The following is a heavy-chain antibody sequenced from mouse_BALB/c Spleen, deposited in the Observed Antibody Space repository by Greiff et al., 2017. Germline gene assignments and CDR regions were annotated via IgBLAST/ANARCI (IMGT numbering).Heavy chain of an antibody. CDR1: GYNFTSYW. D-gene: IGHD1-1*01. Sequence: QVQLQQPGAELVKPGTSVKLSCKASGYNFTSYWINWVKLRPGQGLEWIGDIYPGSGSTNYNEKFKSKATLTVDTSSSTAYMQLSSLASEDSALYYCARRSYYGSTFAYWGQGTLVTVSA. CDR2: IYPGSGST. CDR3: ARRSYYGSTFAY. V-gene: IGHV1-55*01. J-gene: IGHJ3*01.